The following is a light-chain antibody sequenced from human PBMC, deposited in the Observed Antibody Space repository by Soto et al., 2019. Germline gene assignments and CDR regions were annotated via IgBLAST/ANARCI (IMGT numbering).Light chain of an antibody. V-gene: IGLV2-14*01. J-gene: IGLJ1*01. CDR3: SSYTSSSTYV. CDR2: DVS. Sequence: QSALTQPASVSESPGQSITISCTGTSNDVGGYNYVSWYQQYPGKAPKVMIYDVSNRPSGVSNRFSGSKSGNTASLTISGLQAEDEADYYCSSYTSSSTYVFGSGTKLTVL. CDR1: SNDVGGYNY.